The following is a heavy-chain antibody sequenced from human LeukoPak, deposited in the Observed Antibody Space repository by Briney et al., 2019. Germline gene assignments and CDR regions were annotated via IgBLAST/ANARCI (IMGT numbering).Heavy chain of an antibody. CDR3: ATIINITMIDNYYMDV. J-gene: IGHJ6*03. Sequence: SETLSLTCTVSGGSISRYYWSWIRQPPGKGLEWLGYIYYSGSTTYNPSLKSRVTMSVDTSNSQFSLKLSSVTAADTAVYYCATIINITMIDNYYMDVWGKGTTVTVSS. D-gene: IGHD3-22*01. CDR2: IYYSGST. CDR1: GGSISRYY. V-gene: IGHV4-59*01.